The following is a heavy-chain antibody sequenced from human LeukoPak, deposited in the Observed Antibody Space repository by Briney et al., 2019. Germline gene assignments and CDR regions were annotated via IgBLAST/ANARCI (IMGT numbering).Heavy chain of an antibody. Sequence: GGSLRLSCAASGFTFSSYGMHWVRQAPGKGLEWVAVISYDGSNKYYADSVKGRFTISRDNSKNTLYLQMNSLRAEDTAVYYCAKEFDSSGDWGQGTLVTVPS. J-gene: IGHJ4*02. CDR2: ISYDGSNK. V-gene: IGHV3-30*18. CDR3: AKEFDSSGD. D-gene: IGHD3-22*01. CDR1: GFTFSSYG.